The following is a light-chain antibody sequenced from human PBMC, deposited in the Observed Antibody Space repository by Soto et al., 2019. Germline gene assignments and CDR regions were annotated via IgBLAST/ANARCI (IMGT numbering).Light chain of an antibody. CDR1: SSDVGGYNF. Sequence: QSALTQPASVSGSPGQSITISCTGTSSDVGGYNFVSWYQQHPVKAPKLIIYEVTNRPSGVSNRFSGSKSGNTASLTISELQAEDEADYYCSSYTSSSTLVVFGGGTKLTVL. J-gene: IGLJ2*01. V-gene: IGLV2-14*01. CDR3: SSYTSSSTLVV. CDR2: EVT.